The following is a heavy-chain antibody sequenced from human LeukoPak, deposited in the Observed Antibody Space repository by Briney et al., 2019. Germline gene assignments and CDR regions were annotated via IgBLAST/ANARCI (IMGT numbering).Heavy chain of an antibody. D-gene: IGHD6-25*01. CDR3: AKVRGYRAYYFDY. Sequence: PAGSLSLSCAASGFTFSSYAMSWVRQAPGKGLEWVSAISGSGGSTYYADSVKGRFTISRDNSKNTLYLQMNSLRAEDTAVYYCAKVRGYRAYYFDYWGQGTLVTVSS. CDR1: GFTFSSYA. CDR2: ISGSGGST. J-gene: IGHJ4*02. V-gene: IGHV3-23*01.